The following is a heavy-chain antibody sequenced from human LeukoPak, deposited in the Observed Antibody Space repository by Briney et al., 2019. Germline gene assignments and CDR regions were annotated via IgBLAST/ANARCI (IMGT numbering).Heavy chain of an antibody. V-gene: IGHV3-48*01. CDR2: ISTSGSSR. D-gene: IGHD5-12*01. J-gene: IGHJ4*02. CDR3: ARDRSSYEYYFDS. CDR1: GFSFSSIW. Sequence: PGGSLRLSCAASGFSFSSIWMSWVRQAPGKGLEWVSYISTSGSSRFYADSVKGRFTISRDNSKNTLYLQMHSLRAEDTAVYYCARDRSSYEYYFDSWGQGTLVTVSS.